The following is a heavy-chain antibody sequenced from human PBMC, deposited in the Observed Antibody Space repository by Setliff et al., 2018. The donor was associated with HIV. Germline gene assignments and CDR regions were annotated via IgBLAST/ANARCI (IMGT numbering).Heavy chain of an antibody. V-gene: IGHV4-4*09. J-gene: IGHJ6*02. CDR3: ARGFLNWLGFEQEYYGMDI. CDR1: GGPVSNYY. D-gene: IGHD3-3*01. CDR2: IYTSGTT. Sequence: PSETLSLTCTVSGGPVSNYYWSWIRQPPGKGLEWIGYIYTSGTTNYNPSLKSRVTISVDTSKNQFSLRLNSVTAADTAVYYCARGFLNWLGFEQEYYGMDIWGQGTTVTVSS.